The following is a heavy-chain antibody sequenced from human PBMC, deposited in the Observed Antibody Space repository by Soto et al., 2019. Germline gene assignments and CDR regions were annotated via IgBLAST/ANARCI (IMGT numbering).Heavy chain of an antibody. CDR3: ARASSGWFRFWFDP. J-gene: IGHJ5*02. CDR1: GSTFSSYD. D-gene: IGHD6-19*01. CDR2: IGTAGDT. V-gene: IGHV3-13*01. Sequence: PGGSLRLSCAASGSTFSSYDMHWVRQATGKGLEWVSAIGTAGDTYYPGSVKGRFTISRENAKNSLYLQMNSLRAEDTAVYYCARASSGWFRFWFDPWGQGTLVTVSS.